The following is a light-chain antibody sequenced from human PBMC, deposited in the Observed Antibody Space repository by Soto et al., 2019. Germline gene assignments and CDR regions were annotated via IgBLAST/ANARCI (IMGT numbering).Light chain of an antibody. V-gene: IGLV2-14*01. CDR1: SSDVGAYNY. J-gene: IGLJ2*01. Sequence: QSVLTQPASVSGSPGQSITISCTGTSSDVGAYNYVSWYQQHPGKAPKLMIFEVSDRPSGVSNRFSGSKSGNTASLTISGLQAEDEADYYCSSYTSSNTLGFGGGTKLTVL. CDR2: EVS. CDR3: SSYTSSNTLG.